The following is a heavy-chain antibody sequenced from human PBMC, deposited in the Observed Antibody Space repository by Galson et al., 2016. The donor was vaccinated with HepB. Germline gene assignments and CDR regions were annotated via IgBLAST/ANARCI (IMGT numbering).Heavy chain of an antibody. Sequence: SLRLSCAASGFSFNSYGMHWVRQAPGKGLEWVAVIWYDGSNKYYADSVKGRFTISRDNSKNTLYLQMNSLRAEDTAVYYCARDAFLITFGGVIVIGSPDYWGQGTLVTVSS. V-gene: IGHV3-33*01. CDR3: ARDAFLITFGGVIVIGSPDY. CDR2: IWYDGSNK. CDR1: GFSFNSYG. D-gene: IGHD3-16*02. J-gene: IGHJ4*02.